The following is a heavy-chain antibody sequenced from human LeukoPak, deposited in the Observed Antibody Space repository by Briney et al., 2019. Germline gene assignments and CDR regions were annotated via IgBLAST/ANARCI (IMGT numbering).Heavy chain of an antibody. D-gene: IGHD2-21*01. CDR1: GASITSYY. Sequence: SETLSLTCTVSGASITSYYWSWIRQPAGKGLEWIGRIYASGSTTYNPSLKSRVTMAVDTSKTQFSLKLSSVTAADTAVYYCARDLVDFAMDVWGKGTTVTVSS. CDR2: IYASGST. V-gene: IGHV4-4*07. J-gene: IGHJ6*04. CDR3: ARDLVDFAMDV.